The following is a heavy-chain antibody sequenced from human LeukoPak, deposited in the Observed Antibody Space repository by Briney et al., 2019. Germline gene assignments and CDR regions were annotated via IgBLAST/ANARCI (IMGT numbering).Heavy chain of an antibody. Sequence: SETLSLTCTVSGCSISSYYWSWIRLPPGKGLDWIGFLDYSGNPNYNPSFKIRLPVSVDTSKNQFSLKLTSVTATDTAVYYCARHGGSWTFDYWGQGTLVTVSS. J-gene: IGHJ4*02. CDR2: LDYSGNP. D-gene: IGHD6-13*01. CDR1: GCSISSYY. CDR3: ARHGGSWTFDY. V-gene: IGHV4-59*08.